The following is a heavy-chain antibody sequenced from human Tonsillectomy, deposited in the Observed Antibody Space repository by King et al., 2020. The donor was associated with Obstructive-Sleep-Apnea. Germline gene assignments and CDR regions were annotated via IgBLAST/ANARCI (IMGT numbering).Heavy chain of an antibody. CDR2: INHSGST. CDR1: GGSFSGYY. J-gene: IGHJ4*02. V-gene: IGHV4-34*01. Sequence: QVQLQQWGAGLLKPSETLSLTCAVYGGSFSGYYWSWIRQPPGKGLEWIGEINHSGSTNYNPSLKSRVTISVDTSKNQFSLKLSSVTAADTAVYYCARGWLDSYYFDYWGQGTLVTVSS. D-gene: IGHD5-18*01. CDR3: ARGWLDSYYFDY.